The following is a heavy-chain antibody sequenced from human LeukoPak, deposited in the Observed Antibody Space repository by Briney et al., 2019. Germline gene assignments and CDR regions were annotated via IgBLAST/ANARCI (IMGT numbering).Heavy chain of an antibody. Sequence: SETLSLTCTVSGGSISSYYWSWIRQPPGKGLEWIGYIYYSGSTNYNPSLKSRVTISVDTSKNQFSLKLSSVTAADTAVYYCARVISLGSYYMDVWGKGTTVTVSS. V-gene: IGHV4-59*01. CDR2: IYYSGST. D-gene: IGHD3-3*02. CDR1: GGSISSYY. J-gene: IGHJ6*03. CDR3: ARVISLGSYYMDV.